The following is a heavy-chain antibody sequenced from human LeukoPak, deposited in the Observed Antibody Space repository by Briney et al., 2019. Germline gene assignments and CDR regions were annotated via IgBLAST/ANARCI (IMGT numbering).Heavy chain of an antibody. V-gene: IGHV4-4*07. CDR2: IYPGGTT. J-gene: IGHJ4*02. D-gene: IGHD2-21*01. Sequence: SETLSLTCTVSGGSISSYYWSWIRQPAGKGLEWIGHIYPGGTTSYNPSFKSRVTMSVDTSKNQFSLRLTSVIAADTAVYYCARDLLWWGQGTLVTVSS. CDR1: GGSISSYY. CDR3: ARDLLW.